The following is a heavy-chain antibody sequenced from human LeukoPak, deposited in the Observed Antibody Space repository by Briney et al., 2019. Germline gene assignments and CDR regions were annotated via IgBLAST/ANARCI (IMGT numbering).Heavy chain of an antibody. J-gene: IGHJ4*02. CDR2: VYYSGST. Sequence: SETLFLTCTVSGGSISSFYWSWIRQPPGKGLEWIGYVYYSGSTNYNPSLKSRVSISVDTSKNQFSLKLTSVTAADTAVYYCARDYGRKFDYWGQGTLVTVSS. CDR1: GGSISSFY. CDR3: ARDYGRKFDY. D-gene: IGHD4-17*01. V-gene: IGHV4-59*01.